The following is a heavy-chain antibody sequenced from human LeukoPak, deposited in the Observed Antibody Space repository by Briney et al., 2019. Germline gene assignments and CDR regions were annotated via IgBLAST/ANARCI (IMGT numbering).Heavy chain of an antibody. CDR3: ARGPPYGSRSDYFDY. J-gene: IGHJ4*02. Sequence: GRSLRLSCAASGFTFSSYAMHWVRQAPGKGLEWVAVISYDGSNKYYADSVKGRFTISGDNSKNTLYLQMNSLRAEDTAVYYCARGPPYGSRSDYFDYWGQGTLVTVSS. CDR1: GFTFSSYA. D-gene: IGHD3-10*01. CDR2: ISYDGSNK. V-gene: IGHV3-30-3*01.